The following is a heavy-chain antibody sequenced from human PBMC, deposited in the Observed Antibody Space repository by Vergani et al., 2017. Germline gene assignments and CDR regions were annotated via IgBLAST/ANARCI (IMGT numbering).Heavy chain of an antibody. Sequence: EVQLLESGGGLVQPGGSLRLSCAASGFTFSSYAMSWVRQAPGKGLEWVSAISGSGGSTYYADSVKGRFTISRDNSKNTLYLQMNSLRAEDTAVYYCANLYYSSQWPETGYWDQGTLVTVSS. J-gene: IGHJ4*02. V-gene: IGHV3-23*01. CDR1: GFTFSSYA. CDR2: ISGSGGST. D-gene: IGHD6-19*01. CDR3: ANLYYSSQWPETGY.